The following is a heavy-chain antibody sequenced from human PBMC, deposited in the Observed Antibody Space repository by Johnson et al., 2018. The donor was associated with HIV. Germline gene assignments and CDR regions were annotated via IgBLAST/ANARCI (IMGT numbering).Heavy chain of an antibody. CDR2: IYSGGST. CDR1: GFSVSSHY. Sequence: VQLVESGGGLIQPGGSLRLSCAASGFSVSSHYMSWVRQAPGKGLAWAAVIYSGGSTYYAASVKGRFTISRDNFKNTLQLQMNSLRAEDTAVYYCARAQGGGDYDTSGYSPFGAFDIWGQGTLVTVSS. D-gene: IGHD3-22*01. CDR3: ARAQGGGDYDTSGYSPFGAFDI. J-gene: IGHJ3*02. V-gene: IGHV3-53*01.